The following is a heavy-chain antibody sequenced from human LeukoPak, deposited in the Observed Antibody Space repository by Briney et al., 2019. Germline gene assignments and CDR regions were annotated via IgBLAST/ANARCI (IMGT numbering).Heavy chain of an antibody. CDR1: GFTFSSYS. J-gene: IGHJ5*02. CDR2: ISSSSSTI. CDR3: ATWFSSGWYNWFDP. V-gene: IGHV3-48*01. Sequence: GGSLRLSCAASGFTFSSYSMNWVRQAPGKGLEWVSSISSSSSTIYYADSVKGRFTISRDNAKNSLYLQMNSLRAEDTAVYYCATWFSSGWYNWFDPWGQGTLVTVSS. D-gene: IGHD6-19*01.